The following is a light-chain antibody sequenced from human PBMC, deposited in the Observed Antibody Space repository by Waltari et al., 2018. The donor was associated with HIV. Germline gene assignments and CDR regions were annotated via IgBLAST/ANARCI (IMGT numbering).Light chain of an antibody. Sequence: QSMLIQSPSVSATPGQAVTISCSGIHSNVGSHFVSWYQRPPAMTPTLFIYRDYQRPSGVPARFSGSKSGTSASLTINGLRSEDDAEYYCAAWDDNLGGLFGGGTKVTVL. CDR1: HSNVGSHF. V-gene: IGLV1-47*01. CDR3: AAWDDNLGGL. J-gene: IGLJ2*01. CDR2: RDY.